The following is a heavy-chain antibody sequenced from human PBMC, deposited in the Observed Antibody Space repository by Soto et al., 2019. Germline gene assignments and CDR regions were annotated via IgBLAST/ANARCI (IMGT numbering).Heavy chain of an antibody. D-gene: IGHD6-19*01. CDR3: ARDRDSSGWYGDFQH. Sequence: QVQLQESGPGLVKPSETLSLTCTVSGGSISSYYWSWIRQPPGKGLEWIGYIYYSGSTNYNPSLKSRVTISVDTSKNQFSLKLSSVTAADTAVYYCARDRDSSGWYGDFQHWGQGTLVTVSS. V-gene: IGHV4-59*01. J-gene: IGHJ1*01. CDR1: GGSISSYY. CDR2: IYYSGST.